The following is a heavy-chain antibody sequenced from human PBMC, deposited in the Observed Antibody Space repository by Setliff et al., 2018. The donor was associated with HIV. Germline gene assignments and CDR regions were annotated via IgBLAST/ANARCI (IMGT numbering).Heavy chain of an antibody. CDR1: EFTFSVYA. D-gene: IGHD3-16*01. J-gene: IGHJ4*02. V-gene: IGHV3-23*01. CDR2: ISGSGSST. CDR3: ARDGGEY. Sequence: GGSLRLSCAASEFTFSVYAMSWLRQAPGKGLEWVSGISGSGSSTYYADSVKGRFTVSRDNAENSVYLQMNSLRAGDTAVYYCARDGGEYWGQGTLVTVSS.